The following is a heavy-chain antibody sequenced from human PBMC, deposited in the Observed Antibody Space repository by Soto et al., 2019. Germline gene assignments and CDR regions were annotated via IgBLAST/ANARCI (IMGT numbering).Heavy chain of an antibody. V-gene: IGHV1-18*01. CDR2: ISAYNGDT. CDR3: ARDPSIAVTGLDFDY. Sequence: ASVKVSCTASGYTFTSYGLSWVRQAPGQGLEWMGWISAYNGDTYYVQKLQGRVTMTTDTSTNTAYMALRSLRSDDTAVYYCARDPSIAVTGLDFDYWGQGTLVTVSS. J-gene: IGHJ4*02. D-gene: IGHD6-19*01. CDR1: GYTFTSYG.